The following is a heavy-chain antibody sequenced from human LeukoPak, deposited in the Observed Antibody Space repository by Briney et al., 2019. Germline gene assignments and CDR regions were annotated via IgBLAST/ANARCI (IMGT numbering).Heavy chain of an antibody. CDR2: IYPGDSES. V-gene: IGHV5-51*01. CDR1: GYTFTIYW. CDR3: ARIEGSTFDY. Sequence: GESLNFSCKGSGYTFTIYWIGWVGQMPGKGLEWMGIIYPGDSESKYNPSLQGQVTISADKSISTAYLQWSNLKASDTAIYYCARIEGSTFDYWGQGTLVTVSS. J-gene: IGHJ4*02.